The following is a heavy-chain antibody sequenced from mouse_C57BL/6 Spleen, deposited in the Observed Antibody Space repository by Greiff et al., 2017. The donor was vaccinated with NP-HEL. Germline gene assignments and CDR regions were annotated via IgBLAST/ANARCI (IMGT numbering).Heavy chain of an antibody. D-gene: IGHD3-2*02. V-gene: IGHV5-6*01. CDR1: GFTFSSYG. CDR2: ISSGGSYT. J-gene: IGHJ3*01. CDR3: ARQAQATLAY. Sequence: DVQLQESGGDLVKPGGSLKLSCAASGFTFSSYGLSWVRQTPDKRLEWVATISSGGSYTYYPDSVKGRFTISRDNAKNTLYLQMSSLKSEDTAMYYCARQAQATLAYWGQGTLVTVSA.